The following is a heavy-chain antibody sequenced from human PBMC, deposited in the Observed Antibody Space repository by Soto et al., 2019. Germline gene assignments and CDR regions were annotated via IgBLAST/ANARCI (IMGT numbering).Heavy chain of an antibody. V-gene: IGHV1-18*01. J-gene: IGHJ4*02. Sequence: ASVKVSCKASGYTFTSYGISWVRQAPGQGLEWMGWISAYNGNTNYAQKLQGIVTMTTVTSTSTACMELRSLRSDDTAVYYCARDKSESKYYYDSSGYLYYWGQGTLVTVSS. CDR2: ISAYNGNT. CDR3: ARDKSESKYYYDSSGYLYY. D-gene: IGHD3-22*01. CDR1: GYTFTSYG.